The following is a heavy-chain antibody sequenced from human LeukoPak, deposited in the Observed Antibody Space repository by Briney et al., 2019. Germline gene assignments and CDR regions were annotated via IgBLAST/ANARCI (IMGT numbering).Heavy chain of an antibody. CDR2: IYYSGST. Sequence: NPSETLSLTCTVSGGSISSYYWSWIRQPPGKGLEWIGYIYYSGSTNYNPSLKSRVTISVDTSKNQFSLKLSSVTAADTAVCYCARHSSGWDYFDYWGQGTLVTVSS. CDR3: ARHSSGWDYFDY. V-gene: IGHV4-59*01. D-gene: IGHD6-19*01. J-gene: IGHJ4*02. CDR1: GGSISSYY.